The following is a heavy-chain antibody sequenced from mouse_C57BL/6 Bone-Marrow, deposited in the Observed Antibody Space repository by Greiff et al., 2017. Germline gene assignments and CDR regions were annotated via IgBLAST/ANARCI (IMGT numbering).Heavy chain of an antibody. J-gene: IGHJ4*01. Sequence: EVNVVESGGGLVQSGRSLRLSCATSGFTFSDFYMEWVRQAPGKGLEWIAASRNKANDYTTEYSASVKGRFIVSRDTSQSILYLQMNALRAEDTAIYYCARDGGYDGPYYAMDYWGQGTSVTVSS. D-gene: IGHD2-3*01. V-gene: IGHV7-1*01. CDR1: GFTFSDFY. CDR3: ARDGGYDGPYYAMDY. CDR2: SRNKANDYTT.